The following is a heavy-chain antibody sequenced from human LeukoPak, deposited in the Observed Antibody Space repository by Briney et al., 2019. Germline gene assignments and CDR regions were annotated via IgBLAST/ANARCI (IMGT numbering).Heavy chain of an antibody. D-gene: IGHD3-10*02. CDR1: GYTFTSYD. J-gene: IGHJ5*02. CDR3: ARGVRPCSGSYWFDP. CDR2: MNPNSGNT. V-gene: IGHV1-8*01. Sequence: GASVKVSCKSSGYTFTSYDINWVRQAPGPGLEWMGWMNPNSGNTGYAQKVQGRDTMTTNTSNSTANLVHRSMRTEDTDEKDCARGVRPCSGSYWFDPWGQGTLVTVSS.